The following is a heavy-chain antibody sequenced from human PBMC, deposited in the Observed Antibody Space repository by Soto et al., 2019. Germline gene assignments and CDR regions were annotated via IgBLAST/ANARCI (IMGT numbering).Heavy chain of an antibody. Sequence: ASVKVSCKASGYTFSDYYMHWVRQAPGQGLEWMGWINANSGGTTYAQKFQGRVTMTRDTSISTAYMELSRLRSDDTAVYYCARVKTYDFWSGYPYFYYGMDVWGQGTTVTVSS. D-gene: IGHD3-3*01. CDR2: INANSGGT. CDR3: ARVKTYDFWSGYPYFYYGMDV. CDR1: GYTFSDYY. J-gene: IGHJ6*02. V-gene: IGHV1-2*02.